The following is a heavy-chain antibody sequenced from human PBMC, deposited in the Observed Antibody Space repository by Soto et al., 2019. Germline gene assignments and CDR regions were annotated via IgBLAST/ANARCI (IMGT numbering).Heavy chain of an antibody. J-gene: IGHJ4*02. Sequence: EVQLLESGGGLVQPGGSLRLSCAASGITISNYPMSWVRQAPGKGLDWVSGISGSGDRTDYGDSAKGRFTISKDISKNPLSLQLDSLGVEDTAVYFCVKDDGGYPSTAPHWGQGTLVTVSS. V-gene: IGHV3-23*01. CDR1: GITISNYP. CDR3: VKDDGGYPSTAPH. D-gene: IGHD3-22*01. CDR2: ISGSGDRT.